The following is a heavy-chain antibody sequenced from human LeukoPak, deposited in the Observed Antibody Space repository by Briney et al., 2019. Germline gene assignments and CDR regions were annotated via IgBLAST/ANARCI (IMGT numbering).Heavy chain of an antibody. J-gene: IGHJ6*03. CDR2: INPNSGGT. D-gene: IGHD4-17*01. Sequence: ASVKVSCKTSGFTFTSYGISWMRQAPGQGLEWMGWINPNSGGTNYAQKFQGRVTMTRDTSISTAYMELSRLRSDDTAVYYCARDYGDSSGHYYYYYMDVWGDGTTVTVSS. V-gene: IGHV1-2*02. CDR1: GFTFTSYG. CDR3: ARDYGDSSGHYYYYYMDV.